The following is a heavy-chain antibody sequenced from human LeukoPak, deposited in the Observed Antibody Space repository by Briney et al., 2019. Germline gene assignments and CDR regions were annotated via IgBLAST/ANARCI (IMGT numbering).Heavy chain of an antibody. J-gene: IGHJ4*02. CDR1: GFTFSEYA. CDR2: IYSDVRRI. V-gene: IGHV3-74*03. D-gene: IGHD2-21*01. CDR3: ATSPVISRD. Sequence: GGSLRLSCVVFGFTFSEYAMHWVRQAPGKGLEWVARIYSDVRRIKYADSVKGRFTISRDNAKNTLYLQMNALRVEDTAVYYCATSPVISRDWGQGTLVTVSS.